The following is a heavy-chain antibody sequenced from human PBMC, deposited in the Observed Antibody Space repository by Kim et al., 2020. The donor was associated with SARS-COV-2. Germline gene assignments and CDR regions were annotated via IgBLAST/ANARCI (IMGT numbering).Heavy chain of an antibody. CDR3: ARTIRDGYNP. D-gene: IGHD5-12*01. J-gene: IGHJ5*02. V-gene: IGHV2-70*01. Sequence: DKYYSTSLKTRLTISKDTSKNQVVLTMNNMDPVDTATYYCARTIRDGYNPWGQGTLVTVSS. CDR2: DK.